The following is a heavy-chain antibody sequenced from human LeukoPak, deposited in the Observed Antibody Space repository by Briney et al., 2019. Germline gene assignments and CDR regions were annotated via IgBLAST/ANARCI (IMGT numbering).Heavy chain of an antibody. D-gene: IGHD6-19*01. CDR3: ARGRGHSSGWGHYYYSIDV. Sequence: SETLSLTCAVYGGSFSGYYWTWLRHLPGEGLEWIGDITDRGSTNYNPSLRGRVTLSVDTSKSQFSLKVRSVTAADTSVFYCARGRGHSSGWGHYYYSIDVWGQGTTVIVSS. CDR2: ITDRGST. CDR1: GGSFSGYY. V-gene: IGHV4-34*01. J-gene: IGHJ6*02.